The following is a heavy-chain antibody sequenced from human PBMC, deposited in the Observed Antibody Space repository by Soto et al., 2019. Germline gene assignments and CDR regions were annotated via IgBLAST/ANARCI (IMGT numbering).Heavy chain of an antibody. D-gene: IGHD4-17*01. CDR1: GFTFSSYA. Sequence: EVQLLESGGGLVQPGGSLRLSCAASGFTFSSYAMSWVRQAPGKGLEWVSAISGSGGSTYYADSVKGRFTISRDNSKNSLYLQMNSLRAEDTAVYYCAKDPGVTTYYFDYWGQGTLVTVSS. CDR3: AKDPGVTTYYFDY. V-gene: IGHV3-23*01. J-gene: IGHJ4*02. CDR2: ISGSGGST.